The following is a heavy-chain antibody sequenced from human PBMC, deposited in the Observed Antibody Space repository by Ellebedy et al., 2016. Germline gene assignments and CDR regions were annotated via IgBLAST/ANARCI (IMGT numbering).Heavy chain of an antibody. CDR3: ARRGLRFVSYFAMDV. CDR1: GGTFSSYA. J-gene: IGHJ4*02. Sequence: SVKVSCXASGGTFSSYAISWVRQAPGQGLEWMGGIIPIFGTANYAQKFQGRVTMTSDTSITTVYMELSSLRSEDTAVYYCARRGLRFVSYFAMDVWGQGTLVTVSS. D-gene: IGHD2-21*02. CDR2: IIPIFGTA. V-gene: IGHV1-69*05.